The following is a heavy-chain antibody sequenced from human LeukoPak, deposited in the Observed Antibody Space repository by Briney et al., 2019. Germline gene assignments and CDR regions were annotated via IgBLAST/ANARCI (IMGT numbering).Heavy chain of an antibody. D-gene: IGHD6-13*01. V-gene: IGHV1-69*13. J-gene: IGHJ4*02. CDR3: AKTRPLDSSSWSHGDY. CDR2: IIPIFGTA. CDR1: GGTFSSYA. Sequence: SVKVPCKASGGTFSSYAISWVRQAPGQGLEWMGGIIPIFGTANYAQKFQGRVTITADESTSTAYMELSSLRSEDTAVYYCAKTRPLDSSSWSHGDYWGQGTLVTVSS.